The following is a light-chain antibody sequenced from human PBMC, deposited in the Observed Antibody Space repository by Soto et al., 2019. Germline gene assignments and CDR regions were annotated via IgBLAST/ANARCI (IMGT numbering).Light chain of an antibody. V-gene: IGKV3-20*01. CDR2: GAS. Sequence: EIVLTQSPDTLSLSPGERATLSCRASQSVSTNSLAWYQQRPGQAPRLLIFGASTRATGISDRFRGSGSGTDFTLIISRLEPEDFALYYCQQYGASPITFGQGTRLEIK. CDR1: QSVSTNS. CDR3: QQYGASPIT. J-gene: IGKJ5*01.